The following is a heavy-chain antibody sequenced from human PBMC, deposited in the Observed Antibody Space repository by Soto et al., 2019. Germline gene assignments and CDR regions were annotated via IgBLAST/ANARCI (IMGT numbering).Heavy chain of an antibody. CDR3: AKDLGYYYGSGSYRFDP. J-gene: IGHJ5*02. Sequence: GESLKISCAASGFTFSSYAMNWVRQAPGKGLEWVSAISGSGGSTYYADSVKGRFTISRDNSKNTLYLQMNSLRAEDTAVYYCAKDLGYYYGSGSYRFDPWGQGTLVTVSS. V-gene: IGHV3-23*01. CDR1: GFTFSSYA. D-gene: IGHD3-10*01. CDR2: ISGSGGST.